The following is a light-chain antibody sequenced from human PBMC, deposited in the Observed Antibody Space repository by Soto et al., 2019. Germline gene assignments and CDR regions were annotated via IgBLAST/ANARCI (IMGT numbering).Light chain of an antibody. Sequence: DIQMTQSPSTLSASVGDRVTITCRASQNINTWLAWYQQKPGKAPYLLIYKASNLHSVVPSRFRGSASGIEFTLTISSLQPDDIATYYCQQYEAYPLTYGGGTKVEI. J-gene: IGKJ4*01. CDR1: QNINTW. V-gene: IGKV1-5*03. CDR3: QQYEAYPLT. CDR2: KAS.